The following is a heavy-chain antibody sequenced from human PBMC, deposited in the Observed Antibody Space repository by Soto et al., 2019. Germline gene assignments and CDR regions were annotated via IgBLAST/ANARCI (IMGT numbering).Heavy chain of an antibody. D-gene: IGHD1-1*01. J-gene: IGHJ4*02. CDR3: TSLLDLDC. Sequence: GGSLRLSCAASGITFRNYWMHWVRQVPGKGLEWVATISNDDRTINNADSVKGRFTVSRDNAKHTVYLQMNSLTAEDTAVYFCTSLLDLDCWGQGTLVTVSS. CDR1: GITFRNYW. CDR2: ISNDDRTI. V-gene: IGHV3-74*01.